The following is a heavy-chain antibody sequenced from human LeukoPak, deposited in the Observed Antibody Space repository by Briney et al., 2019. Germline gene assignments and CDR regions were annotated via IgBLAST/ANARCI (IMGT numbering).Heavy chain of an antibody. J-gene: IGHJ4*02. CDR1: GFSFSTYA. V-gene: IGHV3-23*01. Sequence: GGSLRLSCAASGFSFSTYAMTWVRQAPGKGLEWVSAISGSGDNTYYADSVKGRFTISRDNSKSTLYLQMNSLRAEDTAVYYCAKGGCTSGYCGFDYWGQGTLVTVSS. D-gene: IGHD3-22*01. CDR2: ISGSGDNT. CDR3: AKGGCTSGYCGFDY.